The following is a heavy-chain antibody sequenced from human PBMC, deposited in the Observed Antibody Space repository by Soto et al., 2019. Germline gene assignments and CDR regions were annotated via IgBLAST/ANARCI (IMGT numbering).Heavy chain of an antibody. CDR1: GYTFTDYA. J-gene: IGHJ5*02. D-gene: IGHD2-2*01. CDR2: INPGNGNT. CDR3: ARAPLAPAAMGYNWFDP. Sequence: SVRGSGKASGYTFTDYAMNWVRQAPGQRLDWMGWINPGNGNTKYSQRFQGRVTITRDTSASTAYMELSSVRSEDSAVYYCARAPLAPAAMGYNWFDPWGQGTLVTVSS. V-gene: IGHV1-3*01.